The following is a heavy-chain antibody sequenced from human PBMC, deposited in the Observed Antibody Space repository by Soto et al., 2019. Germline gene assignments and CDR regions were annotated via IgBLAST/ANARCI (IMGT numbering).Heavy chain of an antibody. D-gene: IGHD3-9*01. J-gene: IGHJ6*02. Sequence: ASVKVSCKASGGTFSSYAISWVRQAPGQGLEWMGGIIPIFGTANYAQKFQGRVTITADESTSTAYMELSSLRSEDTAVYYCASSYYYILSAFCKGDHYYSMDVWDQGTAVTV. CDR2: IIPIFGTA. CDR3: ASSYYYILSAFCKGDHYYSMDV. V-gene: IGHV1-69*13. CDR1: GGTFSSYA.